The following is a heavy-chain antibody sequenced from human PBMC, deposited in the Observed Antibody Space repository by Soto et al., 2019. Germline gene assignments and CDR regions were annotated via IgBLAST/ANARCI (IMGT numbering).Heavy chain of an antibody. V-gene: IGHV5-10-1*01. Sequence: GESLKISCKGSGYSFTSYWISWVRQMPGKGLEWMGRIDPSDSYTNYSPSFQGHVTISADKSVSTAYLQWSSLKASDTAMYYCARHIITIFGVVTYGMDVWGQGTTVTVYS. D-gene: IGHD3-3*01. CDR2: IDPSDSYT. CDR3: ARHIITIFGVVTYGMDV. J-gene: IGHJ6*02. CDR1: GYSFTSYW.